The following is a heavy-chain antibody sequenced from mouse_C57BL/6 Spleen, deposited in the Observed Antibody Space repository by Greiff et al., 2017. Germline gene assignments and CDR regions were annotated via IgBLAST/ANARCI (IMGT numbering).Heavy chain of an antibody. CDR1: GFTFSDYG. J-gene: IGHJ3*01. D-gene: IGHD2-5*01. Sequence: EVMLVESGGGLVKPGGSLKLSCAASGFTFSDYGMSWVRQAPEKGLEWVAYISSGSSTNYYADTVKGRFTISRDNAKNTLFLQMTSLRSEDTAMYYCARAYYSNYEWFAYWGQGTLVTVSA. CDR3: ARAYYSNYEWFAY. V-gene: IGHV5-17*01. CDR2: ISSGSSTN.